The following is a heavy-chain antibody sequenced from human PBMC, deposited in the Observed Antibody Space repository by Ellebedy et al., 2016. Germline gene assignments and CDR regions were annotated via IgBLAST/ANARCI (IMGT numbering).Heavy chain of an antibody. CDR1: GGSISSGGYY. CDR2: IYYSGST. Sequence: SETLSLXCTVSGGSISSGGYYWSWIRQHPGKGLEWIGYIYYSGSTYYNPSLKSRVTISVDTSKNQFSLKLSSVTAADTAVYYCATAPRFGELPPPRAEYFQHWGQGTLVTVSS. D-gene: IGHD3-10*01. CDR3: ATAPRFGELPPPRAEYFQH. V-gene: IGHV4-31*03. J-gene: IGHJ1*01.